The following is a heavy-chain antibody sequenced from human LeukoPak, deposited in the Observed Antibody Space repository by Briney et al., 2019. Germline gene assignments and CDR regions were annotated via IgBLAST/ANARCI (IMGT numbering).Heavy chain of an antibody. V-gene: IGHV1-3*01. CDR3: ARGLGDSSSWYEGDY. CDR2: INAGNGNT. CDR1: VYTFTSYA. J-gene: IGHJ4*02. Sequence: ASVKVSCKASVYTFTSYAMHWVRQAPGQRLEWMGWINAGNGNTKYSQKFQGRVTMTRNTSISTAYMELSSLRSEDTAVYYCARGLGDSSSWYEGDYWGQGTLVTVSS. D-gene: IGHD6-13*01.